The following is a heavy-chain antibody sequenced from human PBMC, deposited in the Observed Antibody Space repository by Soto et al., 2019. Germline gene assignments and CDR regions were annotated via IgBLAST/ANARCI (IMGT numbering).Heavy chain of an antibody. V-gene: IGHV1-58*01. CDR3: ARASAYSTPWSFDN. CDR1: GFTFTSSA. D-gene: IGHD6-13*01. CDR2: IVVGSGNT. Sequence: GASVKVSCKASGFTFTSSAVQWVRQARGQRLEWIGWIVVGSGNTNYAQKFQERVTITRDMSTSTAYMELSSLRSDDTAVYYCARASAYSTPWSFDNWGQGTLVTVSS. J-gene: IGHJ4*02.